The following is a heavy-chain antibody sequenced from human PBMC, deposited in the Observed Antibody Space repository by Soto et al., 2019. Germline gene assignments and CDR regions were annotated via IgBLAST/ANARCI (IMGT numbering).Heavy chain of an antibody. CDR3: ARREYSGYEFFDL. CDR1: GYNFPKYW. D-gene: IGHD5-12*01. Sequence: PGESLKISCKGSGYNFPKYWIGWVRQMPGKGLEWMGIIYCGDSDAKYSPSFEGQVTISADQSNNVVYLQWSSLKASDTAIYYCARREYSGYEFFDLWGQGTLVTVSS. J-gene: IGHJ4*02. CDR2: IYCGDSDA. V-gene: IGHV5-51*01.